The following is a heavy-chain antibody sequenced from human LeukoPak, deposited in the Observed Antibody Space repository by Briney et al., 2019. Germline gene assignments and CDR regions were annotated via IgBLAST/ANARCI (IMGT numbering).Heavy chain of an antibody. J-gene: IGHJ6*02. V-gene: IGHV4-39*07. CDR1: GGSISSSSYY. D-gene: IGHD6-19*01. Sequence: PSETLSLTCTVSGGSISSSSYYWSWIRQPPGKGLEWIGEINHSGSTNYNPSLKSRVTISVDMSKNQFSLKLSSVTAADTAVYYCARAFPRSGWYSSYYYYYGMDVWGQGTTVTVSS. CDR2: INHSGST. CDR3: ARAFPRSGWYSSYYYYYGMDV.